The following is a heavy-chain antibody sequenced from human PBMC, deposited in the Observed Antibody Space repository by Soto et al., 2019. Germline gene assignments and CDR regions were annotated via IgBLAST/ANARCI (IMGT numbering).Heavy chain of an antibody. V-gene: IGHV3-13*01. CDR1: GFTFSSYD. CDR2: IGCNGDT. CDR3: VRGRPGADGAFNWFDP. Sequence: GGSLRLSCAASGFTFSSYDMNWVRQSTEKGLEWVSLIGCNGDTYYPDSVKGRFTISRENAYNSLYLQMDSLRDGDTAVYYCVRGRPGADGAFNWFDPWGQGTLVTVSS. J-gene: IGHJ5*02. D-gene: IGHD2-8*01.